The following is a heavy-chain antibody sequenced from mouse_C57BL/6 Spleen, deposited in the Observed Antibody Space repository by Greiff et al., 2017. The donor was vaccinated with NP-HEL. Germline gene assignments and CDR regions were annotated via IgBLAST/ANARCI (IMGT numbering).Heavy chain of an antibody. CDR2: ISDGGSYT. V-gene: IGHV5-4*01. CDR1: GFTFSSYA. CDR3: ARDRDYDGNYYFDY. J-gene: IGHJ2*01. Sequence: DVKLVESGGGLVKPGGSLKLSCAASGFTFSSYAMSWVRQTPEKRLEWVATISDGGSYTYYPDNVKGRFTISRDNAKNNLYLQMSHLKSEDTAMYYCARDRDYDGNYYFDYWGQGTTLTVSS. D-gene: IGHD2-4*01.